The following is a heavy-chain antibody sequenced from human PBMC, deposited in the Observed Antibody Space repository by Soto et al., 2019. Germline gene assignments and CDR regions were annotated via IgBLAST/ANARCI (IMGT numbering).Heavy chain of an antibody. Sequence: ASVQVSCKASEWTFTSYYMHCVRQAPGQGLEWMGIINPSGGSTRYAQKFQGRVTMTRDTSTSTVYMEVRSLRSEDTAVYYCARDVEGGSGSFEEYWGQGTLVTVSS. CDR3: ARDVEGGSGSFEEY. CDR1: EWTFTSYY. D-gene: IGHD1-26*01. V-gene: IGHV1-46*01. J-gene: IGHJ4*02. CDR2: INPSGGST.